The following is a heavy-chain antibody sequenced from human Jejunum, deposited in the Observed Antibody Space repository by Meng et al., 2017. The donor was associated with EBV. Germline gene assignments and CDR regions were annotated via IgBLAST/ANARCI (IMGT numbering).Heavy chain of an antibody. V-gene: IGHV3-74*01. Sequence: EVQVVGAGGALVKPGGSLRLSCAASGFTFSSYWMHWVRQAPGKGLVWVSRINEDGRITTYADSVKGRFTISRDNTKNTLYLQMNSLRAEDTAVYFCSRDLVGSADDWGQGTLVTVSS. CDR2: INEDGRIT. CDR3: SRDLVGSADD. CDR1: GFTFSSYW. J-gene: IGHJ4*02. D-gene: IGHD6-25*01.